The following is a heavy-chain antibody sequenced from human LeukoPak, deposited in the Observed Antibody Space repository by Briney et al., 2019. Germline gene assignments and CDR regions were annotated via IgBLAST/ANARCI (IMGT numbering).Heavy chain of an antibody. CDR2: MNPNSGNT. CDR3: ARGYSDGDDAFDI. J-gene: IGHJ3*02. CDR1: GYTFTSYD. Sequence: AASVNVSCKASGYTFTSYDINWVRPATGQGLAWVGWMNPNSGNTGYAQKFQGRVTITRNTSISTAYMELSSLRSEDTAVYYCARGYSDGDDAFDIWGQGTMVTVSS. D-gene: IGHD7-27*01. V-gene: IGHV1-8*03.